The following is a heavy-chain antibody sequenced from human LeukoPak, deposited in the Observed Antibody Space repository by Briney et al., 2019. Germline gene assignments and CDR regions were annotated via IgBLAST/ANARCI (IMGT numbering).Heavy chain of an antibody. J-gene: IGHJ4*02. Sequence: GGSLRLSCAASGFTFSSYVMHWVRQAPGKGLEWVAVIWYDGSNKYYADSVKGRFTISRDNSKNTLYLQMNSLRAEDTAVYYCARAGNSGSYYRADFDYWGQGTLVTVSS. V-gene: IGHV3-33*01. CDR1: GFTFSSYV. CDR3: ARAGNSGSYYRADFDY. CDR2: IWYDGSNK. D-gene: IGHD1-26*01.